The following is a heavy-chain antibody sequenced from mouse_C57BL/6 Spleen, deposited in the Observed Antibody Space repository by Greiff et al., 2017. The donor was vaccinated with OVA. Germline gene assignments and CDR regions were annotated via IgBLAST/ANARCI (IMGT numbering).Heavy chain of an antibody. CDR2: IDPSDSYT. CDR3: ARSITTVVATDY. J-gene: IGHJ2*01. V-gene: IGHV1-69*01. CDR1: GYTFTSYW. D-gene: IGHD1-1*01. Sequence: QVQLQQPGAELVMPGASVKLSCKASGYTFTSYWMHWVKQRPGQGLEWIGEIDPSDSYTNYNQKFKGQSTLAVDKSSSTAYMQLSSLTSEDSAVYYCARSITTVVATDYWGQGTTLTVSS.